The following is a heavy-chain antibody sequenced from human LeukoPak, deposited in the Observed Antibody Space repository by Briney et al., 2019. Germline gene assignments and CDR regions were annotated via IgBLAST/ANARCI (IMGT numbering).Heavy chain of an antibody. V-gene: IGHV3-21*01. Sequence: GGSLRLSCAASGFTFSSYSMNWVRQAPGKGLDWVSSISSSSRHIYYADSVKGRFTISRDNAKNSLHLQMNSLRVEDTAVYYCARGVGLGGWFDPWGQGTLVTVSS. CDR1: GFTFSSYS. D-gene: IGHD3-16*01. CDR3: ARGVGLGGWFDP. J-gene: IGHJ5*02. CDR2: ISSSSRHI.